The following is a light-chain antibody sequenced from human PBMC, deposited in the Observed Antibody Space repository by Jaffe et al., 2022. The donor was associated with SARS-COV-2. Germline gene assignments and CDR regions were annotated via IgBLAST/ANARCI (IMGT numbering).Light chain of an antibody. Sequence: QSVLTQPPSVSGAPGQRVTISCTGNSSNIGAGYDVHWYQQLPGTAPKLLIYGNTNRPSGVPERFSGSKSGTSTSLAITGLQAEDEADYYCQSYDITLSVWVFGGGTKVTVL. CDR2: GNT. V-gene: IGLV1-40*01. J-gene: IGLJ3*02. CDR1: SSNIGAGYD. CDR3: QSYDITLSVWV.